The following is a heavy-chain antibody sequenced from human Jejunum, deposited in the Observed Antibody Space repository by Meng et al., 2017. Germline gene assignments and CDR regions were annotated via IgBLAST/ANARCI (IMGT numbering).Heavy chain of an antibody. V-gene: IGHV3-74*01. CDR1: GFTFSSYW. D-gene: IGHD3-10*01. CDR2: INTDGSNT. Sequence: GGSLRLSCAASGFTFSSYWMHWVRQAPGKGLVWVSLINTDGSNTHYADSVKGRFTISRDNAENTLYLQMNSLRAEDTAVYYCARDLNYGSSDYWGQGTLVTVSS. J-gene: IGHJ4*02. CDR3: ARDLNYGSSDY.